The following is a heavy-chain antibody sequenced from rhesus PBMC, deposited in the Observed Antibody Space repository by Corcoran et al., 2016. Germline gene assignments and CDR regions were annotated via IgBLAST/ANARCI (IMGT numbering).Heavy chain of an antibody. CDR3: ARGMGGSGYFDL. CDR1: GGSISDSYR. D-gene: IGHD3-34*01. V-gene: IGHV4S10*01. CDR2: IYGSSTTT. Sequence: QVQLQESGPGVVKPSETLSLTCAVSGGSISDSYRWSWFRQPPGKGLAWIGYIYGSSTTTNYNPSLRSRVTISKDTSKNQFSLQLSSVTAADTAVYYCARGMGGSGYFDLWGPGTPITISS. J-gene: IGHJ2*01.